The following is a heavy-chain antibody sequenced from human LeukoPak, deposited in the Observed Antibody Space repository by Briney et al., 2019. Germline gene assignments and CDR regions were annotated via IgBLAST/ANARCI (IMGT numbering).Heavy chain of an antibody. CDR3: AKVMYSRSWCLLDY. V-gene: IGHV3-9*01. CDR1: LFSFDDDA. Sequence: GGSLRLSCAASLFSFDDDATHCGRDAPRKGGGCVSRTILIIGSIGYADSVKGRITITRDNAKNSMYLQLNSLRAEDTALYYCAKVMYSRSWCLLDYWGQGTLVTVSS. CDR2: TILIIGSI. J-gene: IGHJ4*02. D-gene: IGHD6-13*01.